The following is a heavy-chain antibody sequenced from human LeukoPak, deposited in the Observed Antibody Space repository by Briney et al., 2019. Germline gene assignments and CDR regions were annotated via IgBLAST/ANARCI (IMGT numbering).Heavy chain of an antibody. CDR3: ARVEHPPRYRIGWYHPVIDY. CDR1: GDSVSSNSAA. CDR2: TYYRSKWYN. V-gene: IGHV6-1*01. J-gene: IGHJ4*02. Sequence: SQTLSLTCAISGDSVSSNSAAWHWIRQSPSRGLEWLGRTYYRSKWYNDYAVSVKSRITINPDTSKNQFSLQLNSVTPEDTAVYYCARVEHPPRYRIGWYHPVIDYWGQGTLLTAYS. D-gene: IGHD6-13*01.